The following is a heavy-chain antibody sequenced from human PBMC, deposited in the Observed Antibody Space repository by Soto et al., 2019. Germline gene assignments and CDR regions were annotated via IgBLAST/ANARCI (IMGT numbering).Heavy chain of an antibody. V-gene: IGHV5-51*01. CDR1: GYTFTAYW. J-gene: IGHJ4*02. Sequence: PGESLKISCKGSGYTFTAYWIGWVRQMPGKGLEWMGIIYPGDSDTRYSPSFQGQVTISADKSISTAYLQWSSLKASDTAMYYCARPSYYYDSSGYYQLQPFDYWGQGTLVTVSS. CDR3: ARPSYYYDSSGYYQLQPFDY. D-gene: IGHD3-22*01. CDR2: IYPGDSDT.